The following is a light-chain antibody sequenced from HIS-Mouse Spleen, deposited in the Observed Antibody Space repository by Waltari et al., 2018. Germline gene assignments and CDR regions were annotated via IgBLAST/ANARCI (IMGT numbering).Light chain of an antibody. CDR3: YSTDSSGNHRV. J-gene: IGLJ2*01. Sequence: SYELTQPPSVSVSPGQTARITCSGDALPKKYAYWYQQKSGQAPMLVIYEDSKRPSGIPERFSGSSSGTMASLTISGAQVEDEADYYCYSTDSSGNHRVVGGGTKLTVL. V-gene: IGLV3-10*01. CDR2: EDS. CDR1: ALPKKY.